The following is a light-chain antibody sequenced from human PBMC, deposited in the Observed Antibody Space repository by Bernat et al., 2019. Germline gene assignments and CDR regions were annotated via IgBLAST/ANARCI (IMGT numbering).Light chain of an antibody. Sequence: DVALTQSPFSLPVTLGQPASMSCKSSLSLLHSDGNTYLSWFHQRPGQSPRRLIYMVSNRDSGVPDRFSGSGSDTDFSLKISRVEAEDIGSYYCMQGTHWPPGTFGQGTKLWIK. CDR2: MVS. J-gene: IGKJ2*01. V-gene: IGKV2-30*02. CDR3: MQGTHWPPGT. CDR1: LSLLHSDGNTY.